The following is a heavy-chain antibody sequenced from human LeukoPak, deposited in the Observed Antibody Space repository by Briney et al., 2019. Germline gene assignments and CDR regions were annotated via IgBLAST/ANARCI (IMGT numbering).Heavy chain of an antibody. D-gene: IGHD1-26*01. CDR1: GFTFSSYA. CDR2: ISYDGSNK. J-gene: IGHJ4*02. V-gene: IGHV3-30-3*01. Sequence: GGSLRLSCAASGFTFSSYAMHWVRQAPGKGLEWVAVISYDGSNKYYADSVKGRFTISRDNSKNTLYLQMNSLRAEDTAVYYCAKDPTYSGYLDCWGQGTLVTVSS. CDR3: AKDPTYSGYLDC.